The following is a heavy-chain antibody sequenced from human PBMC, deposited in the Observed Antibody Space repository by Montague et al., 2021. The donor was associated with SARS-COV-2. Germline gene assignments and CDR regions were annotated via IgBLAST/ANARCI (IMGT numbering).Heavy chain of an antibody. CDR1: GASISRSDYY. CDR3: ARLLPDGTVVATDIPFDS. D-gene: IGHD2-21*02. J-gene: IGHJ4*02. Sequence: SETLSLTCNVSGASISRSDYYWAWIRQPPGKGLELIGSIHYIGTTYYNPSLDSRVTISVDTSENHFSLKPRSVIAADTAVHYCARLLPDGTVVATDIPFDSWGQGTLVTVSS. V-gene: IGHV4-39*02. CDR2: IHYIGTT.